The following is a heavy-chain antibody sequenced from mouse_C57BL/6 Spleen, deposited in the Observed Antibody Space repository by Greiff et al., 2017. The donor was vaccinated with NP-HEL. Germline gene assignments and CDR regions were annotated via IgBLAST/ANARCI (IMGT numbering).Heavy chain of an antibody. Sequence: EVQLVESGGGLVKPGGSLKLSCAASGFTFSSYAMSWVRQTPEKRLEWVATISDGGSYTYYPDNVKGRFTISRDNAKNNLYLQMSHLKSEDTAMYYCARDLYDYDKAMDYWGQGTSVTVSS. V-gene: IGHV5-4*01. CDR2: ISDGGSYT. CDR1: GFTFSSYA. CDR3: ARDLYDYDKAMDY. J-gene: IGHJ4*01. D-gene: IGHD2-4*01.